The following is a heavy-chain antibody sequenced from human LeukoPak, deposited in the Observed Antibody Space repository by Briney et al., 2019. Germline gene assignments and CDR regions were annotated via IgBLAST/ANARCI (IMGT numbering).Heavy chain of an antibody. V-gene: IGHV3-15*01. J-gene: IGHJ6*03. Sequence: GGSLRLSCAASDLTFRNAWMTWVRQAPGGGPEWVGRIKDKVDGGTTDYTARVKGRFTISRDDSRNTVYLEMNSLKAEDTGVYYCPTVRYCSNKRCPRRHDYMDVWRKGTTVTVSS. CDR3: PTVRYCSNKRCPRRHDYMDV. CDR2: IKDKVDGGTT. D-gene: IGHD2-15*01. CDR1: DLTFRNAW.